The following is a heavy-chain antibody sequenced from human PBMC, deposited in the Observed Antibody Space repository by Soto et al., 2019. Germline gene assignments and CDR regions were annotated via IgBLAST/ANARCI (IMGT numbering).Heavy chain of an antibody. CDR2: IIPIFGTA. Sequence: ASVKVSCRASGGTFSSYAISCVRQAPGQGLEWMGGIIPIFGTANYAQKFQGRVTITADESTSTAYMELSSLRSEDTAVYYCARARIVVVTPMQEWFDPWGQGTLVTVSS. D-gene: IGHD2-21*02. CDR1: GGTFSSYA. V-gene: IGHV1-69*13. CDR3: ARARIVVVTPMQEWFDP. J-gene: IGHJ5*02.